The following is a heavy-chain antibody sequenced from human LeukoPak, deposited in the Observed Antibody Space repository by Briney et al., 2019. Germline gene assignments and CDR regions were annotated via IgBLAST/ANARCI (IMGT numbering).Heavy chain of an antibody. Sequence: SVKVSCKASGYTFTSYGISWVRQAPGQGLEWMGGIIPIFGTANYAQKFQGRVTITTDESTSTAYMELSSLRSEDTAVYYCAGSSSPGWFDPWGQGTLVTVSS. CDR1: GYTFTSYG. V-gene: IGHV1-69*05. J-gene: IGHJ5*02. CDR3: AGSSSPGWFDP. CDR2: IIPIFGTA.